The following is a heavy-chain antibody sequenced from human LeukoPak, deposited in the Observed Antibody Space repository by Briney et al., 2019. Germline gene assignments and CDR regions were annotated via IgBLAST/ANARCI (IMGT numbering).Heavy chain of an antibody. CDR3: ARWRGDYGGNSGLGAFDI. CDR1: GGSISSGGYS. D-gene: IGHD4-23*01. J-gene: IGHJ3*02. CDR2: IYHSGST. V-gene: IGHV4-30-2*01. Sequence: PSETLSLTCAVSGGSISSGGYSWSWIRQPPGKGLEWIGYIYHSGSTYYNPSLKSRVTISVDRSKNQFSLKLSSVTAADTAVYYCARWRGDYGGNSGLGAFDIWGQGTMVTVSS.